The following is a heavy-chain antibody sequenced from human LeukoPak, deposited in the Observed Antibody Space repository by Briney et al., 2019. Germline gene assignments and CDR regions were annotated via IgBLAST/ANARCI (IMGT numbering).Heavy chain of an antibody. J-gene: IGHJ6*03. CDR3: ARLGLEQWLVGYYYYYKDV. V-gene: IGHV4-34*01. CDR1: GGSFSGYY. D-gene: IGHD6-19*01. CDR2: INHSGST. Sequence: SETLSLTCAVYGGSFSGYYWSWIRQPPGKGLEWIGEINHSGSTNYNPSLKSRVTISVDTSKNQFSLKLSSVTAADTAVYYCARLGLEQWLVGYYYYYKDVWGKGTTVTISS.